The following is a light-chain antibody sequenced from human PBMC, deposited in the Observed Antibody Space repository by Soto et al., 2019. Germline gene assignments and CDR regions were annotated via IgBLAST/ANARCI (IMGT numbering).Light chain of an antibody. V-gene: IGKV3-11*01. Sequence: EIVLSQSPATLSLSLGERATLSCRASQSIGSYLAWYQHKLGQPPRLLIYDASNRATGIPVRFSGSGSGTDFTLTISSLDPEDFAVYFCQQYGYSPRTFGQRTKVDI. CDR1: QSIGSY. CDR2: DAS. CDR3: QQYGYSPRT. J-gene: IGKJ1*01.